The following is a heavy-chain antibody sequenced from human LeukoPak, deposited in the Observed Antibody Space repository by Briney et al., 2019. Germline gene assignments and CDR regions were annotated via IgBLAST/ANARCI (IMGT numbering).Heavy chain of an antibody. CDR1: GYSISSGYY. J-gene: IGHJ5*02. D-gene: IGHD3-10*01. CDR3: ARDRGELWFGELPTGWFNP. Sequence: PSETLSLTCAVSGYSISSGYYWGWIRQPPGKGLEWIGSIYHSGSTYYNPSLKGRVTISVDTSKNQFSLKLSSVTAADTAVYYCARDRGELWFGELPTGWFNPWGQGTLVTVSS. V-gene: IGHV4-38-2*02. CDR2: IYHSGST.